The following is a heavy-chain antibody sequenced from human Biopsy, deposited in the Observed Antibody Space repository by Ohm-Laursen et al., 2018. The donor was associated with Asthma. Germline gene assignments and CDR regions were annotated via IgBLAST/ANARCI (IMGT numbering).Heavy chain of an antibody. CDR2: IIPIFGTA. J-gene: IGHJ6*02. Sequence: SSVKVSCKASGGTFSSYAISWVRQAPGQGLEWMGGIIPIFGTANYAQKFQGRVTITADESTSTAYMELRSLRSDDTAVYYCAREAYDILTGYYGGGGMDVWGQGTTVTVSS. CDR1: GGTFSSYA. V-gene: IGHV1-69*01. D-gene: IGHD3-9*01. CDR3: AREAYDILTGYYGGGGMDV.